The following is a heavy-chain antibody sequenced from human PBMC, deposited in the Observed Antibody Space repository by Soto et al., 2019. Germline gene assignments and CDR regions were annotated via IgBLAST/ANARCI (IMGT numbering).Heavy chain of an antibody. D-gene: IGHD6-19*01. J-gene: IGHJ4*02. Sequence: GGSLRLSCAASGFNFGVFGVHWVRQAPGKGLEWLSVLSYEGSEEYYADSVRGRFTISRDNSKNTLFLQMDSLRVDDTGVYYCALTRRSSLLEVAGPGFEYWGQGTLVTVSS. V-gene: IGHV3-30*03. CDR2: LSYEGSEE. CDR3: ALTRRSSLLEVAGPGFEY. CDR1: GFNFGVFG.